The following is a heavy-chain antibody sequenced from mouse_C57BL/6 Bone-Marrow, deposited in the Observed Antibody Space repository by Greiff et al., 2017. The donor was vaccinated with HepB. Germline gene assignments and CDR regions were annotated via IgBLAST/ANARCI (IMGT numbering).Heavy chain of an antibody. CDR1: GYTFTDHT. CDR3: ARGWILLHWYFDV. D-gene: IGHD2-3*01. CDR2: IYPSDGST. J-gene: IGHJ1*03. V-gene: IGHV1-78*01. Sequence: QVQLQQSDAELVKPGASVKISCKVSGYTFTDHTIHWMKQRPEQGLEWIGYIYPSDGSTKYNEKFKGQATLTADKSSSTAYMQLNSLTSEDSAVYFCARGWILLHWYFDVWGTGTTVTVSS.